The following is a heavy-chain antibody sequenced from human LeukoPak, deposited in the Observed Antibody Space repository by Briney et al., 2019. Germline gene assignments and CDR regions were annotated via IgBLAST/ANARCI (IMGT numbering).Heavy chain of an antibody. Sequence: PSGTLSLTCAVSGGSISSSNWWSWVRQPPGKGLEWIGEIYHSGSTNYNPPLKSRVTKSVDKSKNQFSLKLSSVTAADTAVYYCARRTIAVAGPGWYFDLWGRGTLVTVSS. D-gene: IGHD6-19*01. CDR2: IYHSGST. CDR1: GGSISSSNW. V-gene: IGHV4-4*02. J-gene: IGHJ2*01. CDR3: ARRTIAVAGPGWYFDL.